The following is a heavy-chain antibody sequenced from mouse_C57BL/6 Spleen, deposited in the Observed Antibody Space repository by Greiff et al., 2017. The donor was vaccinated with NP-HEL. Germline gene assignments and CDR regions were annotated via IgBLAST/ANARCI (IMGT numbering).Heavy chain of an antibody. CDR1: VYTFTSYW. CDR2: LAPSDSYT. Sequence: QVQLKQPGAALVMPGASVKLSCKASVYTFTSYWMHWVKQRPGQGLEWIGELAPSDSYTNYNQKFKGKSTLTVDKSSSTAYMQLSSLTSEDSAVYYCARHGPYAMDYWGQGTSVTVSS. J-gene: IGHJ4*01. D-gene: IGHD1-1*01. V-gene: IGHV1-69*01. CDR3: ARHGPYAMDY.